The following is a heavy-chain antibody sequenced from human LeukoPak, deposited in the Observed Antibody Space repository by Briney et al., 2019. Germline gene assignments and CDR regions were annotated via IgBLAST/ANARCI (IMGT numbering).Heavy chain of an antibody. V-gene: IGHV1-18*01. J-gene: IGHJ5*02. CDR1: GGTFSSYA. CDR3: ARGPTGYSRENWFDP. CDR2: ISAYNGNT. Sequence: ASVKVSCKASGGTFSSYAISWVRQAPGQGLEWMGWISAYNGNTNYAQKLQGRVTMTTDTSTSTAYMELRSLRSDDTAVYYCARGPTGYSRENWFDPWGQGTLVTVSS. D-gene: IGHD6-13*01.